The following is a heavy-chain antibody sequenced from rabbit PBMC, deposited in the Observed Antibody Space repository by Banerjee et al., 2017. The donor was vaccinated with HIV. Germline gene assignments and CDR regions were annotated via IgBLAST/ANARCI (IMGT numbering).Heavy chain of an antibody. D-gene: IGHD6-1*01. Sequence: GITYYASWAKGRFTISKTSSTTVTLQMTSLTAADTATYFCVRDSYVLWGQGTLVTVS. CDR2: GIT. J-gene: IGHJ3*01. V-gene: IGHV1S40*01. CDR3: VRDSYVL.